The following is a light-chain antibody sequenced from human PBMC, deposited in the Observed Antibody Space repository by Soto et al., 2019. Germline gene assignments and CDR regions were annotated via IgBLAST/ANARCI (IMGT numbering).Light chain of an antibody. CDR2: GAS. CDR3: QNNENWPT. V-gene: IGKV3-15*01. Sequence: EIVMTQSPATLSVSPGESATLSCRASPSIRSDLAWYQQKPGQVPRLLFSGASTRATGLPARFSGSGSGTEFTLTTSSRPSEYSAVDYSQNNENWPTVGEGTRLEIK. J-gene: IGKJ5*01. CDR1: PSIRSD.